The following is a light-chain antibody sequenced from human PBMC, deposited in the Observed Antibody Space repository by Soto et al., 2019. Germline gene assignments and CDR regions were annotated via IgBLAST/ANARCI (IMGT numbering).Light chain of an antibody. CDR1: QTISSW. Sequence: DIQMTQSPSTLSGSVGDRVTITCRAGQTISSWLAWYQQKPGKAPKLLIYKASTLKSGVPSMFSGSGSGTEFTLTISSLQPDDFTSYYCQHYNSYSEAFGQGTKVDI. CDR2: KAS. V-gene: IGKV1-5*03. J-gene: IGKJ1*01. CDR3: QHYNSYSEA.